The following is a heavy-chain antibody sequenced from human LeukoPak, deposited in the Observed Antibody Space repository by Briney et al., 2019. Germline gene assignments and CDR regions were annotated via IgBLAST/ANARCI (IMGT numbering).Heavy chain of an antibody. CDR2: IIPIFGTA. D-gene: IGHD2-2*01. CDR1: GGTFSSYA. Sequence: GASVKVSCKASGGTFSSYAISWVRQAPGQGLEWMGGIIPIFGTANYAQKFQGRVTITADESTSTAYMELSSLRSEDTAVYYCARSTGDIVVVPAAPLDYWGQGTLVTVSS. V-gene: IGHV1-69*13. J-gene: IGHJ4*02. CDR3: ARSTGDIVVVPAAPLDY.